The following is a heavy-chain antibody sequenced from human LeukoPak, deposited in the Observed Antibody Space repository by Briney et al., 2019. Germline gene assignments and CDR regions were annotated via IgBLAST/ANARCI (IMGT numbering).Heavy chain of an antibody. J-gene: IGHJ4*02. CDR3: ACYGDYMFSFDY. Sequence: PGGFLRLSCAASGFTFSSYEMHWVRQAPGKGLEWVSYISSSGSTIYYADSVKGRFTISRDTAKNSLYLQMNSLRAEDTAVYYCACYGDYMFSFDYWGQGTLVTVSS. D-gene: IGHD4-17*01. CDR1: GFTFSSYE. V-gene: IGHV3-48*03. CDR2: ISSSGSTI.